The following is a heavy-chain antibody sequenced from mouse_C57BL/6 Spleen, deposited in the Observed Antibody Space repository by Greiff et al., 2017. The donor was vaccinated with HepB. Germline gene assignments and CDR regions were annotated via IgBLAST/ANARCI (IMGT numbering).Heavy chain of an antibody. V-gene: IGHV1-15*01. CDR3: TRGTAQVPFAY. CDR1: GYTFTDYE. CDR2: IDPETGGT. Sequence: VQRVESGAELVRPGASVTLSCKASGYTFTDYEMHWVKQTPVHGLEWIGAIDPETGGTAYNQKFKGKAILTADKSSSTAYMELRSLTSEDSAVYYCTRGTAQVPFAYWGQGTLVTVSA. J-gene: IGHJ3*01. D-gene: IGHD3-2*02.